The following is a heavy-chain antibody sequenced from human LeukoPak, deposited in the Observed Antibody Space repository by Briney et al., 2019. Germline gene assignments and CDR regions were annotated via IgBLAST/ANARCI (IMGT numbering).Heavy chain of an antibody. J-gene: IGHJ5*02. D-gene: IGHD6-6*01. CDR3: ARHVSTREYINWFDP. CDR1: GYSFTSYW. V-gene: IGHV5-51*01. Sequence: GESLKISCKGSGYSFTSYWIGWVRQMPGKGLEWMGIIYPGDSDTRYSPSCQGQVTISADKSISTAYLQWSSLKASDTAMYYCARHVSTREYINWFDPWGQGTLVTVSS. CDR2: IYPGDSDT.